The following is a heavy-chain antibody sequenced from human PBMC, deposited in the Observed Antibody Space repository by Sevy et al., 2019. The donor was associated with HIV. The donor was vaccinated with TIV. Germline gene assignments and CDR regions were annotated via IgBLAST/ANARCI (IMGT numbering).Heavy chain of an antibody. Sequence: GGSLRLSYVVSGYSFSSYAIIWVRQAPGKGLEWVSTINGRGGSTYYADSVKGRFTISRDNPKNTLFLQMINLRVDDTAIYYCARPSPMIAAAASAFYDNWGQGTLVTVSS. CDR3: ARPSPMIAAAASAFYDN. CDR2: INGRGGST. D-gene: IGHD6-13*01. V-gene: IGHV3-23*01. J-gene: IGHJ4*02. CDR1: GYSFSSYA.